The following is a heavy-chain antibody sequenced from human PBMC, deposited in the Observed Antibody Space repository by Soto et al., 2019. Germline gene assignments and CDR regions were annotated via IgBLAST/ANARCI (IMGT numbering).Heavy chain of an antibody. D-gene: IGHD3-10*01. CDR2: INPILSMS. J-gene: IGHJ4*02. Sequence: QVQLVQSGADVQRPGSSVRVSCKASGDTFNFYTINWVRQAPGQGLQWMGRINPILSMSNYAPRFQGRVTLTPDEXTGTAYRELSSLRSEDTAMYYCATSYGSGYRAFDSWGQGALVTVSS. CDR3: ATSYGSGYRAFDS. CDR1: GDTFNFYT. V-gene: IGHV1-69*02.